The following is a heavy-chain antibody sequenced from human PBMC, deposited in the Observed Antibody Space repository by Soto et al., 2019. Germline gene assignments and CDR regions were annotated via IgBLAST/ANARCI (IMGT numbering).Heavy chain of an antibody. V-gene: IGHV1-46*01. CDR2: ISPSGGST. J-gene: IGHJ5*02. CDR3: ARDGEMATIWRFDP. D-gene: IGHD5-12*01. CDR1: GYTFTSYY. Sequence: QVQLVQSGAEVKKPGASVKVSCKASGYTFTSYYMHWVRQASGQGLEWMGIISPSGGSTTYAQKFQGRVTMTRDTSTSTVYMELSSLRSEDTAVYYCARDGEMATIWRFDPWGQGTLVTVSS.